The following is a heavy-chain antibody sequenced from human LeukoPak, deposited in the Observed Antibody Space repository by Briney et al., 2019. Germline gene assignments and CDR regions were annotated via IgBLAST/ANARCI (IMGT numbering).Heavy chain of an antibody. CDR2: FDPEDGET. J-gene: IGHJ4*02. Sequence: ASVKVSCKVSGYTLTELSMHWVRQAPGKGLEWMGGFDPEDGETIYAQKFQGRVTMTEDTSTDTAYMELSSLRSEDTAVYYCATEAGYYDSSGDPYYDYWGQGTLVTVSS. CDR3: ATEAGYYDSSGDPYYDY. D-gene: IGHD3-22*01. V-gene: IGHV1-24*01. CDR1: GYTLTELS.